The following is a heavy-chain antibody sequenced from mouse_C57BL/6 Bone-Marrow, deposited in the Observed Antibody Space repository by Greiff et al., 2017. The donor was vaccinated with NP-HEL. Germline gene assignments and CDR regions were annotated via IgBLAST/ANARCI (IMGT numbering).Heavy chain of an antibody. CDR3: AKQGLFITTVVAPRIAY. CDR1: GFTFSSYT. CDR2: ISGGGGNN. D-gene: IGHD1-1*01. V-gene: IGHV5-9*01. Sequence: EVMLVESGGGLVKPGGSLKLSCAASGFTFSSYTMSWVRQTPEKRLEWVATISGGGGNNYYPDSVKGRFTISRDNAKNTLDQQMSSLRSGDTALYNGAKQGLFITTVVAPRIAYWGQGTLVTVSA. J-gene: IGHJ3*01.